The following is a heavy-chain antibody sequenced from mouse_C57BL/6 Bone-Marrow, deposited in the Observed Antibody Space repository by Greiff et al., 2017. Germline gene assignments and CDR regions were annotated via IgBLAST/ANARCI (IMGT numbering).Heavy chain of an antibody. V-gene: IGHV1-69*01. CDR3: AREGAQAPYYFDY. D-gene: IGHD3-2*02. CDR1: GYTFTSYW. Sequence: VQLQQSGAELVMPGASVKLSCKASGYTFTSYWMHWVKQRPGHGLAWIGEIDPSDSYTNYNQKFKGKSTLTVDKSSSTAYMQLSSLTSEDSAVYDCAREGAQAPYYFDYWGQGTTLTVAS. J-gene: IGHJ2*01. CDR2: IDPSDSYT.